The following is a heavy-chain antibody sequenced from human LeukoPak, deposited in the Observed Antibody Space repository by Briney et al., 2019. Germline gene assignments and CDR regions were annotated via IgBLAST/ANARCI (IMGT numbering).Heavy chain of an antibody. CDR2: INGEGRST. J-gene: IGHJ4*02. Sequence: GGSLRLSCAASGFTLSDYWMHWVRQVPGEGPVWVSRINGEGRSTTYADSVKGRFTISRDNAKNTIFLQMTSLRDEDTAVYYCTRGGLTGQMAAFDYWGQGALVTVSS. D-gene: IGHD3-9*01. CDR1: GFTLSDYW. CDR3: TRGGLTGQMAAFDY. V-gene: IGHV3-74*01.